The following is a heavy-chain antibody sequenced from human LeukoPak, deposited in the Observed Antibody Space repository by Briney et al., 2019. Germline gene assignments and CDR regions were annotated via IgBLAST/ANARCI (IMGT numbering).Heavy chain of an antibody. Sequence: GASVKVSCKASGYTFTGYYMHWVRQAPGQGLEWMGRIIPIFGIANYAQKFQGRVTITADKSTSTAYMELSSLRSEDTAVYYCARDRGDYYYYGMDVWGQGTTVTVSS. CDR1: GYTFTGYY. V-gene: IGHV1-69*04. J-gene: IGHJ6*02. D-gene: IGHD3-10*01. CDR3: ARDRGDYYYYGMDV. CDR2: IIPIFGIA.